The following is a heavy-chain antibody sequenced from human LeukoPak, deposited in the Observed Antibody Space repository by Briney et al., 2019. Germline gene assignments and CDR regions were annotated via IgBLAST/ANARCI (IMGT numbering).Heavy chain of an antibody. J-gene: IGHJ6*03. CDR1: GFTFSGSA. CDR3: AKPVAQQLGYYYYYYYMDV. CDR2: IRSKANSYAT. V-gene: IGHV3-73*01. D-gene: IGHD3-16*01. Sequence: GGSLRLSCAASGFTFSGSAMHWVRQASGKGLEWVGRIRSKANSYATAYAASVKGRFTISRDDSKNTAYLQMNSLRAEDTAVYYCAKPVAQQLGYYYYYYYMDVWGKGTTVTVSS.